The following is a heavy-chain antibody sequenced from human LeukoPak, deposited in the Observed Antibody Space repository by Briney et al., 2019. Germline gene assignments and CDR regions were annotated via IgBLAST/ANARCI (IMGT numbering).Heavy chain of an antibody. V-gene: IGHV3-30-3*01. CDR3: ARDRLIMGYCSSTSCSVSYFDY. Sequence: GGSLRLSCAASGFTFSSYAMHWVRQAPGKGLEWVAIISYDGSNNYYADSVKGRFTISRDNSKNTLYLQMNSLRAEDTAVYYCARDRLIMGYCSSTSCSVSYFDYWGQGTLVTVSS. D-gene: IGHD2-2*01. J-gene: IGHJ4*02. CDR2: ISYDGSNN. CDR1: GFTFSSYA.